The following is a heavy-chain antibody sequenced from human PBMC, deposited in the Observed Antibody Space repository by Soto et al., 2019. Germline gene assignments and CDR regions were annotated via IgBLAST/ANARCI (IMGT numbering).Heavy chain of an antibody. CDR3: ASEGRYCSGGSCTFDY. Sequence: XESLKISFTGCGYSFTSYWISWVRPMPGKGLEWMGRIDPSDSYTNYSPSFQGHVTISADKSISTAYLQWSSLKASDTAMYYCASEGRYCSGGSCTFDYWGQGTLVTVSS. CDR1: GYSFTSYW. D-gene: IGHD2-15*01. V-gene: IGHV5-10-1*01. J-gene: IGHJ4*02. CDR2: IDPSDSYT.